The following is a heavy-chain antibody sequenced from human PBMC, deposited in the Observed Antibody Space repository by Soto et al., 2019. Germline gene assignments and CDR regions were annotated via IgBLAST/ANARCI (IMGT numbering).Heavy chain of an antibody. CDR3: ARSMIRGAHFDD. V-gene: IGHV3-11*01. D-gene: IGHD1-26*01. Sequence: QVQLVESGGGLVKPGGSLRLTCVASGFTFSDYSMAWIRQAPGKGLEVISYISSSDTYVFYSDSVKGRFTISRDNANMSLCPQMNSLKADDTAVYFCARSMIRGAHFDDWGQGTLVTVSS. CDR1: GFTFSDYS. CDR2: ISSSDTYV. J-gene: IGHJ4*02.